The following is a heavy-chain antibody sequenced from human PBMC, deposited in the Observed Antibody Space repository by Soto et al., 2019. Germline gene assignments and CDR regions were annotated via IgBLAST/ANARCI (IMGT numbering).Heavy chain of an antibody. V-gene: IGHV3-73*01. CDR3: TRPIANNDD. CDR1: GFTFSGSA. CDR2: IRSKANSYAT. J-gene: IGHJ4*02. Sequence: GGSLRLSCAASGFTFSGSAMHWVRQASGKGLEWVGRIRSKANSYATAYAASVKGRFTISRDDSKNTAYLQMNSLKTEDTAVYYCTRPIANNDDWGQGTLVTVAS. D-gene: IGHD6-13*01.